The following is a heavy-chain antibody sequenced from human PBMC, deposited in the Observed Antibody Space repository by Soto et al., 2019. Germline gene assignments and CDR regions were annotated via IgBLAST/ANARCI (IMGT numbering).Heavy chain of an antibody. Sequence: SETLSLTCAVYGGSFSGYYWSWIRQPPGKGLEWIGEINHSGSTNYNPSLKSRVTISVDTSKNQFSLRLSSVTAADPAVYYCARGGPPRTRKWLRSTRYFDYWGQGTLVTVSS. CDR1: GGSFSGYY. V-gene: IGHV4-34*01. D-gene: IGHD5-12*01. CDR3: ARGGPPRTRKWLRSTRYFDY. CDR2: INHSGST. J-gene: IGHJ4*02.